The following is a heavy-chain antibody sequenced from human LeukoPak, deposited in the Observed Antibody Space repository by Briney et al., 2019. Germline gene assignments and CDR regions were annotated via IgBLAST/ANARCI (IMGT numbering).Heavy chain of an antibody. CDR3: TRDEPGSSWFN. V-gene: IGHV3-30*03. CDR2: ISYDRSNK. CDR1: GFTFSSYG. J-gene: IGHJ4*02. D-gene: IGHD6-19*01. Sequence: PGGSLRLSCAASGFTFSSYGMHWVRQAPGKGLEWVAVISYDRSNKYYADSVKGRFTISRDNFKNTLNLQMNSLRAEDSAIYYCTRDEPGSSWFNWGQGTLVTVSS.